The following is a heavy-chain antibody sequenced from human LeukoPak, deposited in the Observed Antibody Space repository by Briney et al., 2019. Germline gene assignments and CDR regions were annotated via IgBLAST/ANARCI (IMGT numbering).Heavy chain of an antibody. Sequence: GGSLRLSCAASGFTFRTYSMNWVRQAPGKGLEWVSSISSSSDYVYYADSVKGRFTISRDNAKNTLYLQMNSLRAEDTAVYYCARGAGIYYTTGWTGWFDPWGQGTLVTVTS. CDR1: GFTFRTYS. J-gene: IGHJ5*02. CDR3: ARGAGIYYTTGWTGWFDP. V-gene: IGHV3-21*01. D-gene: IGHD6-19*01. CDR2: ISSSSDYV.